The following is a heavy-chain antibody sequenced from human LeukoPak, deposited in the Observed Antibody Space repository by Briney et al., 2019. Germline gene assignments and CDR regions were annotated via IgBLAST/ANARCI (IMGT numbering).Heavy chain of an antibody. CDR2: INHSGST. CDR1: GGSFSGYY. J-gene: IGHJ4*02. CDR3: ARVGYLGLRYFLYDY. D-gene: IGHD3-9*01. Sequence: PSETLSLTCAVYGGSFSGYYWSWIRQPPGKGLEWIGEINHSGSTNYNPSLKSRVTISVDTSKNQFSLKLSSVTAADTAVYYCARVGYLGLRYFLYDYWGQGTLVTASS. V-gene: IGHV4-34*01.